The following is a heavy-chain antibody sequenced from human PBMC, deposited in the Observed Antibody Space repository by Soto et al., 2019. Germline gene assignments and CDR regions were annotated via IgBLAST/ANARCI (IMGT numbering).Heavy chain of an antibody. D-gene: IGHD3-22*01. CDR2: MKPNSGNT. CDR1: EYTFSTYD. V-gene: IGHV1-8*01. CDR3: ARASHDFSGYYPLEY. J-gene: IGHJ4*02. Sequence: QVQLVQSGAEVKKPGASVKVSCMASEYTFSTYDINWVRQAPGQGLEWMGWMKPNSGNTSYSQKFEGRVTITRNTAISTAYMELSGLRPEDTAVYFCARASHDFSGYYPLEYWGQGTLVTVSS.